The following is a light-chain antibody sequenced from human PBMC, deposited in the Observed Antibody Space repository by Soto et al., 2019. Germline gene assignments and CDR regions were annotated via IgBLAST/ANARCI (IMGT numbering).Light chain of an antibody. V-gene: IGKV3-11*01. CDR2: DAS. CDR1: QSVSSY. Sequence: EIVLTQSPATLSLSPGERATLSCRASQSVSSYLAWYQQKPGQAPRLLIYDASNRATGIPARFSGSGSGTHFTRPISILEPADFPVYYWQHLSHWSPVYTFGQRTKLEF. J-gene: IGKJ2*01. CDR3: QHLSHWSPVYT.